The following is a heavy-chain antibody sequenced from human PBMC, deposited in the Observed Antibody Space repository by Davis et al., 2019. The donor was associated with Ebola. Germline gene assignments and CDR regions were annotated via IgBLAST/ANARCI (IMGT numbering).Heavy chain of an antibody. V-gene: IGHV3-30*02. Sequence: GESLKISCAASGFTFRSYGMHWVRQATGKRLDWVAFIRFDGSDPYYPDSVKGRFTISRDNSRNTLSLQMNSLRPEDTAIYYCAKDSKPNYGGYFFYGMDVWGQGTTVTVSS. D-gene: IGHD2-21*01. CDR1: GFTFRSYG. CDR3: AKDSKPNYGGYFFYGMDV. J-gene: IGHJ6*02. CDR2: IRFDGSDP.